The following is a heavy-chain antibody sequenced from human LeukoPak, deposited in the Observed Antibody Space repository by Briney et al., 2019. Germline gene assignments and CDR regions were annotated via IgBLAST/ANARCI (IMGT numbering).Heavy chain of an antibody. CDR2: INHSGST. J-gene: IGHJ4*02. CDR1: GGSFSGYY. V-gene: IGHV4-34*01. Sequence: SETLSLTCAVYGGSFSGYYWSWICQPPGKGLEWIGEINHSGSTNYNPSLKSRVTISVDTSKNQFSLKLSSVTAADTAVYYCARGGESSGYYHVFDYWGQGTLVTVSS. D-gene: IGHD3-22*01. CDR3: ARGGESSGYYHVFDY.